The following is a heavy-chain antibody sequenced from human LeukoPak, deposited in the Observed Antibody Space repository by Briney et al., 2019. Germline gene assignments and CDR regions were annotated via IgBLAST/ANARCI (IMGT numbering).Heavy chain of an antibody. D-gene: IGHD3-9*01. Sequence: SETLSLTCAVSGYSISSGYYWGWIRQPPGKGLEWIGSIYHSGSPYYNPSLKSRLTISVDTSKNQFSLKLSSVTAADTAVYYCARVYYDILTAENYYFDYWGQGTLVTVSS. CDR2: IYHSGSP. V-gene: IGHV4-38-2*01. CDR3: ARVYYDILTAENYYFDY. CDR1: GYSISSGYY. J-gene: IGHJ4*02.